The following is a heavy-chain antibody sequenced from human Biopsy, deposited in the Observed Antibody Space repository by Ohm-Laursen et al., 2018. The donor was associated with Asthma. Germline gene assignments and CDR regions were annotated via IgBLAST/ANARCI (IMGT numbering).Heavy chain of an antibody. V-gene: IGHV4-59*01. CDR1: PGSINDYY. Sequence: SETLSLTCTVSPGSINDYYWNWVRRFPGKGLEWIGYVHSSGSTRFNPSLKSRVTVSVDTSVDQVSLKLSSVSAADPAIYYRGRATSTWSQSGPHFFDHWGPGTLVTVSS. CDR3: GRATSTWSQSGPHFFDH. J-gene: IGHJ5*02. D-gene: IGHD6-13*01. CDR2: VHSSGST.